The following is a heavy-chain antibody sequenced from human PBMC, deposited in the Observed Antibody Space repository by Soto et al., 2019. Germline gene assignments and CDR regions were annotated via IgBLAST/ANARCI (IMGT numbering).Heavy chain of an antibody. CDR2: IWYDGSNK. Sequence: GGSLRLSCAASGFTFSSYGMHWVRQAPGKGLEWVAVIWYDGSNKYYADSVKGRFTISRDNAKNSLYLQMNSLRAEDTAVYYCARDLAVERQQPKEGFYYYGMDVWGQGTTVTVSS. CDR1: GFTFSSYG. V-gene: IGHV3-33*01. D-gene: IGHD6-13*01. CDR3: ARDLAVERQQPKEGFYYYGMDV. J-gene: IGHJ6*02.